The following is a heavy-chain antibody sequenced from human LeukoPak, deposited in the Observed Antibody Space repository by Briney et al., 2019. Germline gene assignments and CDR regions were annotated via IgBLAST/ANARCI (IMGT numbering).Heavy chain of an antibody. D-gene: IGHD3-10*01. Sequence: PSETLSLTCTVSGGSISSSSYYWGWIRQPPGKGLGWIGSIYYSGSTYYNPSLKSRVTISVDTSKNQFSLKLSSVAAADTAVYYCARDNLWFGDRRDDGAFDIWGQGTMVTVSS. V-gene: IGHV4-39*07. CDR3: ARDNLWFGDRRDDGAFDI. CDR2: IYYSGST. CDR1: GGSISSSSYY. J-gene: IGHJ3*02.